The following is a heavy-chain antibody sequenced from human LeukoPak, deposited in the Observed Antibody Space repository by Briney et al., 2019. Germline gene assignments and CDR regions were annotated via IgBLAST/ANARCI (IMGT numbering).Heavy chain of an antibody. D-gene: IGHD6-13*01. Sequence: GASVKVSCKASGYTFTSYGISWVRQAPGQGLEWMGWISAYNGNTNYAQKLQGRVTMTTDTSTSTAYMELRSLRSDDTAVYYCASIAAAGARDAFDIWGQGTMVTVSS. CDR2: ISAYNGNT. J-gene: IGHJ3*02. CDR1: GYTFTSYG. V-gene: IGHV1-18*01. CDR3: ASIAAAGARDAFDI.